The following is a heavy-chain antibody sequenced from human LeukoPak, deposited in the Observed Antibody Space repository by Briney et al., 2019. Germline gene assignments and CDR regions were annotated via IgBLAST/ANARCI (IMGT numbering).Heavy chain of an antibody. D-gene: IGHD3-10*01. V-gene: IGHV3-23*01. J-gene: IGHJ5*02. CDR2: VSETGDGT. Sequence: GGSLRLSCAVSGFSFSSYAMSWVRQAPGKGLEWVSTVSETGDGTYYADSVKGRFTISRDNAKNSLYLQMNSLRAEDTAVYYCARVLRGAGANWFDPWGQGTLDTVSS. CDR1: GFSFSSYA. CDR3: ARVLRGAGANWFDP.